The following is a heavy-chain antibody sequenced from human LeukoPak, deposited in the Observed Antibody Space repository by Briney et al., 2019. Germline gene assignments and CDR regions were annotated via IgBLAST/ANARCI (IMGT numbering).Heavy chain of an antibody. Sequence: GGSLRLSCAASGFTFSTYAMNWVRQAPGKGLEWVAVISYDGSNKYYADSVKGRFTISRDNSKNTLYLQMNSLRAEDTAVYYCAKNRDFWSGSVDYWGRGTLVTVSS. D-gene: IGHD3-3*01. CDR2: ISYDGSNK. CDR3: AKNRDFWSGSVDY. CDR1: GFTFSTYA. J-gene: IGHJ4*02. V-gene: IGHV3-30-3*02.